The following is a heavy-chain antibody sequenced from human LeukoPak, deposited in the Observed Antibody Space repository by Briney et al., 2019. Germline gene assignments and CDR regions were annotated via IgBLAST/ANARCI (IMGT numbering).Heavy chain of an antibody. Sequence: PWGSLRRNCAVSGFTFSGYAMSWVRQAPGKGLEWVSSISAGGSSSYYADSVKGRFTISRDNSKNTLYVQMNTLRAEDSALYYCARGLPRGLPAAEHFGYRRQGTLVTVSP. CDR1: GFTFSGYA. D-gene: IGHD2-2*01. V-gene: IGHV3-23*01. J-gene: IGHJ4*01. CDR2: ISAGGSSS. CDR3: ARGLPRGLPAAEHFGY.